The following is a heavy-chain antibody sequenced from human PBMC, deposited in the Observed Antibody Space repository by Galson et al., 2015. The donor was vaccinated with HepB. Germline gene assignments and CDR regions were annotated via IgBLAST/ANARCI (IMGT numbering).Heavy chain of an antibody. J-gene: IGHJ6*02. CDR1: GFTFSSYE. V-gene: IGHV3-48*03. D-gene: IGHD2/OR15-2a*01. CDR2: ISSSGSTI. CDR3: ATSMAPGYYYGMDV. Sequence: SLRLSCAASGFTFSSYEMNWVRQAPGKGLEWVSYISSSGSTIYYADSVKGRFTISRDNAKNSLYLQMNSLRAEDTAVYYCATSMAPGYYYGMDVWGQGTTVTVSS.